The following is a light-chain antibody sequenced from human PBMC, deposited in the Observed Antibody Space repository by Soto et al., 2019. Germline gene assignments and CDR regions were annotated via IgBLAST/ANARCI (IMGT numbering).Light chain of an antibody. CDR3: SSYTTTSTLI. J-gene: IGLJ2*01. CDR2: DVT. CDR1: SSDVGRYKL. Sequence: QSALTQPASVSGSPGQSITMSCTGTSSDVGRYKLVSWYQQHPGKAPKLMIYDVTNRPSGVSNRFSASKSGNTASLTISGLQAEDEADYYCSSYTTTSTLIFGGGTKLTVL. V-gene: IGLV2-14*01.